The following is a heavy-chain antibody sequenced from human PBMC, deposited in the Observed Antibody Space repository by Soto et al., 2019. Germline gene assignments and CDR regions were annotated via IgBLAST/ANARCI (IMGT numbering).Heavy chain of an antibody. CDR2: FDPEDGGT. CDR1: GYTLTELS. CDR3: ARVEFDWNDGNY. J-gene: IGHJ4*02. Sequence: ASVKVSCKVSGYTLTELSMHWVRQAPGKGLEWMGGFDPEDGGTNYAQKFQGRVTMTRGTSISTAYMELSRLRSDDTAVYYCARVEFDWNDGNYWGQGTLVTVSS. V-gene: IGHV1-24*01. D-gene: IGHD1-1*01.